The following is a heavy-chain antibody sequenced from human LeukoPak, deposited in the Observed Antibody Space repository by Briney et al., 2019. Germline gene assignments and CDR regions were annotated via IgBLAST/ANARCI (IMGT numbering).Heavy chain of an antibody. Sequence: PGGSLRLSCAASGFTFGSYGMHWVRQAPGKGLEWIGSIYYSGSTYYNPSLKSRVTISVDTSKNQFSLKLSSVTAADTAVYYCARHPAAMKTYAFDIWGQGTMVTVSS. V-gene: IGHV4-39*01. CDR3: ARHPAAMKTYAFDI. CDR2: IYYSGST. CDR1: GFTFGSYG. J-gene: IGHJ3*02. D-gene: IGHD2-2*01.